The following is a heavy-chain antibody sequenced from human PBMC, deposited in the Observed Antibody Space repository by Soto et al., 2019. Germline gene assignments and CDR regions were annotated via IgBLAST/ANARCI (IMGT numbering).Heavy chain of an antibody. D-gene: IGHD3-10*01. CDR2: INNSGST. V-gene: IGHV4-34*01. Sequence: SETLSLTCAVYGGSFSGYYWSWIRQPPGKGLEWIWEINNSGSTNYNQSLKSRVTISVDTSKNQFSLKLRSVNAADTAVYYCARGGELLWLGELRIGGYYFDXWGQGTLVPVSX. CDR1: GGSFSGYY. J-gene: IGHJ4*02. CDR3: ARGGELLWLGELRIGGYYFDX.